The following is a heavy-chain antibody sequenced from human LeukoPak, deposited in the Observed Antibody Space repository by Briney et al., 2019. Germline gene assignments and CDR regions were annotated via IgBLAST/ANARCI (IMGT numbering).Heavy chain of an antibody. Sequence: GGSLRLSCAASGFTFSSYSMNWVRQAPGKGLEWVSSISCSSSYIYYADSVKGRFTISRDNAKNSLYLQMNSLRAEDTAVYYCARDRIRGSNWFDPWGQGTLVTVSS. CDR1: GFTFSSYS. CDR3: ARDRIRGSNWFDP. J-gene: IGHJ5*02. CDR2: ISCSSSYI. V-gene: IGHV3-21*01. D-gene: IGHD3-10*01.